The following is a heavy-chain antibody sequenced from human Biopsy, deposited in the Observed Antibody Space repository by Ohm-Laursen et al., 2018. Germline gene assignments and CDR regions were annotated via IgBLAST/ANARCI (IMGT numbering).Heavy chain of an antibody. D-gene: IGHD4/OR15-4a*01. CDR3: ARASAYGVFDV. V-gene: IGHV1-2*06. J-gene: IGHJ3*01. Sequence: ASVKVSCKASGYTFTGHSCHWARQAPGQRLEWVGRIDPNSDDTKYAQKFQGRIAMTTDTSITTAYLEVSSLTYDDAAVYFCARASAYGVFDVWGQGTIVTVSS. CDR1: GYTFTGHS. CDR2: IDPNSDDT.